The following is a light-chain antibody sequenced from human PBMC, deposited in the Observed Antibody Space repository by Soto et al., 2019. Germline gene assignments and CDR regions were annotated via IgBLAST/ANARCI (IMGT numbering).Light chain of an antibody. J-gene: IGLJ1*01. CDR3: CSDAGSTFFV. Sequence: QSALTQSVSVSGSPGQSITISCNGTSSDVGNYKVVSWYQHHPGKAPKLLLYEGYKRPSGISNRFSGSESGKTASLTISGLHAEDEADYYCCSDAGSTFFVFGTGTKLTVL. CDR2: EGY. CDR1: SSDVGNYKV. V-gene: IGLV2-23*01.